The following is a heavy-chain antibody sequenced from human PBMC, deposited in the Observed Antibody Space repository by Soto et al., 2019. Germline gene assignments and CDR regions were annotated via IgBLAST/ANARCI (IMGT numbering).Heavy chain of an antibody. CDR1: GGSISSYY. Sequence: PSETLSLTCTVSGGSISSYYWSWIRQPPGKGLEWIGYIYYSGSTNYNPSLKSRVTISVDTSKNQFSLKLSSVTAADTAVYYCARDYPSFRPSRYYYGSGSYPYGMDVWGQGTTVT. CDR2: IYYSGST. V-gene: IGHV4-59*12. CDR3: ARDYPSFRPSRYYYGSGSYPYGMDV. J-gene: IGHJ6*02. D-gene: IGHD3-10*01.